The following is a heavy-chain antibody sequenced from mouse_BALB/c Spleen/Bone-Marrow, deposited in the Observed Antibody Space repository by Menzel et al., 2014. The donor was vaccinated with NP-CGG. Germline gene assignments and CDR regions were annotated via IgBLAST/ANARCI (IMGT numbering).Heavy chain of an antibody. J-gene: IGHJ2*01. CDR2: INNNDGNT. CDR3: ARDNYGSRFDY. V-gene: IGHV5-6-3*01. CDR1: GFTFSSYG. Sequence: EVKLVESGGGLVQPGGSLKLSCAASGFTFSSYGMSWVRQTLDKRLELVATINNNDGNTYYPDSVKGRFTISRDNAKNTLYLQMSSLKSEDTAMYYCARDNYGSRFDYWGQGTTLTVSS. D-gene: IGHD1-1*01.